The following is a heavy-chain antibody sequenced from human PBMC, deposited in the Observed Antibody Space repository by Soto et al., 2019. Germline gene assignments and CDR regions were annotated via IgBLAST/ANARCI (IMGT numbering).Heavy chain of an antibody. V-gene: IGHV1-46*01. CDR2: INPSGGST. D-gene: IGHD1-26*01. CDR1: GYTFTSYY. J-gene: IGHJ4*02. CDR3: ARGGGGSYYGDRSYYFDY. Sequence: GASVKVSCKASGYTFTSYYMHWVRQAPGQGLEWMGIINPSGGSTSYAQKFQGRVTMTRDTSTSTVYMELSSLRSEDTAVYYCARGGGGSYYGDRSYYFDYWGQGTLVTVSS.